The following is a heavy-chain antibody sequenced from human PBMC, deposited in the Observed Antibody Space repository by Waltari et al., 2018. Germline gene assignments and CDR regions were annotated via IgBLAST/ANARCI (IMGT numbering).Heavy chain of an antibody. CDR3: ARDYCDRRNCHGMDV. J-gene: IGHJ6*02. CDR2: ISYNERNI. Sequence: QVQLVESGGGVVQPGRSLRLSCAASEFTFSSYAMLWVRQAPGKGLEWVAVISYNERNIYYVDSVKGRFTISRDNSKKMLYLQMNSLRAEDTAVYYCARDYCDRRNCHGMDVWGQGTTVIVSS. D-gene: IGHD3-22*01. CDR1: EFTFSSYA. V-gene: IGHV3-30*04.